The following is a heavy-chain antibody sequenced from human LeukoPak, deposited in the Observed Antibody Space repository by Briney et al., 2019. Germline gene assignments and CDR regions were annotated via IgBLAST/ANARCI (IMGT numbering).Heavy chain of an antibody. D-gene: IGHD6-6*01. Sequence: GGSLRPSCAASGFTFSSYGMHWVRQAPGKGLEWVAFIRYDGSNKYYADSVKGRFTISRDNSKNTLYLQMNSLRAEDTAVYYCARDLYSSSSHDYYYYYYMDVWGKGTTVTVSS. V-gene: IGHV3-30*02. CDR2: IRYDGSNK. J-gene: IGHJ6*03. CDR3: ARDLYSSSSHDYYYYYYMDV. CDR1: GFTFSSYG.